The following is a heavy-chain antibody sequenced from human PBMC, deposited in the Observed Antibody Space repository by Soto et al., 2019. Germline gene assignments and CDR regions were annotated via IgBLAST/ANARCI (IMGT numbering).Heavy chain of an antibody. J-gene: IGHJ4*02. CDR2: VYDSGRT. D-gene: IGHD6-19*01. V-gene: IGHV4-59*01. CDR1: GGSISSDY. CDR3: ATGTGWLPTD. Sequence: QVQLQESGPGLVKPSETLSLTCTVSGGSISSDYWTWIRQLPGKALEWIGNVYDSGRTNYNPSLRSRVTISMDTSKNQFSLNLNSVTAADTAVYHCATGTGWLPTDWGQGTLVTVSS.